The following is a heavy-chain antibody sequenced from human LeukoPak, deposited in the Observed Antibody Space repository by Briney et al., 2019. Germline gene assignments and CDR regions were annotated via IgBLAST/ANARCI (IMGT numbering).Heavy chain of an antibody. CDR3: AKSDYYDSSGHPSSFDY. J-gene: IGHJ4*02. CDR2: LSGSGDTT. D-gene: IGHD3-22*01. Sequence: GGSLRLSCAASGFPFSSYAMSWVRQAPGKGLEWVSVLSGSGDTTYYADSVKGRFTISRDEFKNTLYLQMNSLRAEDTAVYYCAKSDYYDSSGHPSSFDYWGQGSLVTVSS. CDR1: GFPFSSYA. V-gene: IGHV3-23*01.